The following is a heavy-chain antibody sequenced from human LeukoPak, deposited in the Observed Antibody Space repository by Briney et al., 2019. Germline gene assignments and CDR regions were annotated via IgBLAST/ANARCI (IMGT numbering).Heavy chain of an antibody. CDR3: AREGEYSGYDLPRLYYFDY. Sequence: GASVKVSCKASGGTFSSYAISWVRQAPGQGLEWMGGIIPIFGTANYAQKFQGRVTITADESTSTAYMELSSLRSEDTAVYYCAREGEYSGYDLPRLYYFDYWGQGTLVTVSS. J-gene: IGHJ4*02. V-gene: IGHV1-69*13. CDR1: GGTFSSYA. CDR2: IIPIFGTA. D-gene: IGHD5-12*01.